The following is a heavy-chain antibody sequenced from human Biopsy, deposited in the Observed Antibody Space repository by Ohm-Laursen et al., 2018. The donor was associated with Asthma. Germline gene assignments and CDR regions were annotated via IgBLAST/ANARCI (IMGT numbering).Heavy chain of an antibody. CDR2: INSVFGTT. D-gene: IGHD2-2*01. CDR3: ARKAGSCISRTCYSLDF. J-gene: IGHJ4*02. V-gene: IGHV1-69*13. Sequence: SVKVSCKSLGGTFNTYVIGWVRQAPGQGLKWMGGINSVFGTTTYPQKFQDRVTITADDSTSTVYMELSSLRSEDTAVYYCARKAGSCISRTCYSLDFWGRGTLVTVSS. CDR1: GGTFNTYV.